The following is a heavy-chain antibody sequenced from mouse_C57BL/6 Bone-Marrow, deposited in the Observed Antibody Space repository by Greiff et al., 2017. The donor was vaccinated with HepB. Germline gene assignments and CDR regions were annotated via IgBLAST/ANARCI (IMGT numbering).Heavy chain of an antibody. J-gene: IGHJ1*03. V-gene: IGHV5-6*01. CDR2: ISSGGSYT. Sequence: DVQLVESGGDLVKPGGSLKLSCAASGFTFSSYGMSWVRQTPDKRLEWVATISSGGSYTYYPDSVKGRFTISRDNAKNTLYLQMSSLKSEDTAMYYCASLLSDVWGTGTTVTVSS. CDR3: ASLLSDV. CDR1: GFTFSSYG. D-gene: IGHD2-10*01.